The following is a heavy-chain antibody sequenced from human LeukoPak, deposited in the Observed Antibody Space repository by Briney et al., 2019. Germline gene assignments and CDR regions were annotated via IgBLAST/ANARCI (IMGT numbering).Heavy chain of an antibody. Sequence: KASETLSLTCTVSSGSITGYYWSWIRQPPGKGLEWIGYVYATGTTNYNPSLKTRATISIDTSKNQLSLTLTSVTTADTAVYYCARAMSIAARLQTIFDYWGQGTLVTVSS. J-gene: IGHJ4*02. CDR1: SGSITGYY. CDR2: VYATGTT. D-gene: IGHD6-6*01. V-gene: IGHV4-59*01. CDR3: ARAMSIAARLQTIFDY.